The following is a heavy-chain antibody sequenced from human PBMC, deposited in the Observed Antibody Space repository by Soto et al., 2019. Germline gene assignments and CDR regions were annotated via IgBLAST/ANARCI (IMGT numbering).Heavy chain of an antibody. CDR2: ISSTTTTI. Sequence: LQLVESGGGLVQPGGSLRLSSAASGFAFSSFSMNWVRQAPGKGLEWISYISSTTTTIYYADSVKGRFTISRDSAENSLYLQMNSLRDEDTAVYYYTTDPLRVSLSQTYGMDVWGQGTTVTVSS. CDR3: TTDPLRVSLSQTYGMDV. V-gene: IGHV3-48*02. D-gene: IGHD2-8*01. CDR1: GFAFSSFS. J-gene: IGHJ6*02.